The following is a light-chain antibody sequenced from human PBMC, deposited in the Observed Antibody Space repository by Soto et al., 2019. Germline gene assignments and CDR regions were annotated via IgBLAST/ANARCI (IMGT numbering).Light chain of an antibody. CDR2: GAS. Sequence: EIVLTQSPGTLSLSLGERATLSCRASQNVSSSYLAWYQQKPGQAPRLLIYGASSRATGIPDRFSGSGSGTDFTLTISRLEPEDFAVYYCQQYGSSPNTFGQGTKLEIK. CDR3: QQYGSSPNT. V-gene: IGKV3-20*01. CDR1: QNVSSSY. J-gene: IGKJ2*01.